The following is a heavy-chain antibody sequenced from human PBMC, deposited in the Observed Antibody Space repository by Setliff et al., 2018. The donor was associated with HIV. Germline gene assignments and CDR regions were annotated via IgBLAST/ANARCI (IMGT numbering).Heavy chain of an antibody. Sequence: GESLKISCKTSGYNFATYYIVWVRQMPGKGLEWIGVIYPGDSVTRYGPSFQGQVSISADTSITTAYLQWSSLKASDTAMYYCTRRRRAPGTGDLEAYWGQGTLVTVSS. CDR1: GYNFATYY. CDR3: TRRRRAPGTGDLEAY. D-gene: IGHD3-9*01. V-gene: IGHV5-51*01. J-gene: IGHJ4*02. CDR2: IYPGDSVT.